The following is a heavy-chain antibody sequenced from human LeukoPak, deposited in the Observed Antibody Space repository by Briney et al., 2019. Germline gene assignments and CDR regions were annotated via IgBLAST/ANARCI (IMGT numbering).Heavy chain of an antibody. CDR2: ISYDGSNK. J-gene: IGHJ4*02. V-gene: IGHV3-30*18. D-gene: IGHD6-19*01. Sequence: GRSLRLSCAASGFTFSSYGMHWVRQAPGKGLEWVAVISYDGSNKYYADSVKGRFTISRDNSKNTLYLQMNSLRAEDTAVYYCAKTGIAVAGRGPFDYWGQGTLVTVSS. CDR3: AKTGIAVAGRGPFDY. CDR1: GFTFSSYG.